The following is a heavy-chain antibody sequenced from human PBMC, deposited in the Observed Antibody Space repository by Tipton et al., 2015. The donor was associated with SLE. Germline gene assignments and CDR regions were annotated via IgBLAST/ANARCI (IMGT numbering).Heavy chain of an antibody. J-gene: IGHJ6*02. CDR3: AKDRMTTSPRDVYGLDV. D-gene: IGHD5-24*01. Sequence: SLRLSCAASGFTFSSYGMHWVRQAPGKGLEWVAVIWYDGSNKYSTDSVKGRFTISRDNSKNTLYLQMNSLRGEDTAVYYCAKDRMTTSPRDVYGLDVWGQGTTVTVSS. CDR2: IWYDGSNK. V-gene: IGHV3-33*06. CDR1: GFTFSSYG.